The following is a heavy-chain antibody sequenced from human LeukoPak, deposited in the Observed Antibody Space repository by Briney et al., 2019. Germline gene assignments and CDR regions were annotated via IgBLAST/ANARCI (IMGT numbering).Heavy chain of an antibody. J-gene: IGHJ4*02. Sequence: SETLSLTCTVSGGSISSSSYYWDWIRQPPGKGLEWIGSIYYSGTTYYNPSLESRVTISVDTSKNQFSLKLSSVTAADTAVYYCARRGLYSNSWYYFNYWGQGTLVTVSS. V-gene: IGHV4-39*01. D-gene: IGHD6-13*01. CDR2: IYYSGTT. CDR3: ARRGLYSNSWYYFNY. CDR1: GGSISSSSYY.